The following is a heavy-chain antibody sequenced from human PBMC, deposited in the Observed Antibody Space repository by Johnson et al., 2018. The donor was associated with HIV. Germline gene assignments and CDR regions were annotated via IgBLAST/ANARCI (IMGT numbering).Heavy chain of an antibody. CDR1: GFTFSSYA. J-gene: IGHJ3*02. CDR3: ARGRKDMEAADGLDNDGVDM. V-gene: IGHV3-30*04. CDR2: ISYNGGKK. D-gene: IGHD6-13*01. Sequence: VQLVESGGGVVQPGRSLRLSCAASGFTFSSYAIHWVRKATPKGLQWVAVISYNGGKKYYGDSVKGRFTISRDNFKKTLFLQMDSLRTEDTAVYYCARGRKDMEAADGLDNDGVDMCGQGTWSPSPQ.